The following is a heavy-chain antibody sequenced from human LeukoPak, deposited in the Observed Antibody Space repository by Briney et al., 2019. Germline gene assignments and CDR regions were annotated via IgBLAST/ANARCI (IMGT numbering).Heavy chain of an antibody. Sequence: GGSLRLSCAASGFTFSSYGMHCVRQAPGKGLEWVAFIRYDGSNKYYADSVKGRFTISRDNSKNTLYLQMNSLRAEDTAVYYCAKDPPLLWFGELLDSYGMDVWGQGTTVTVSS. CDR3: AKDPPLLWFGELLDSYGMDV. D-gene: IGHD3-10*01. V-gene: IGHV3-30*02. CDR2: IRYDGSNK. J-gene: IGHJ6*02. CDR1: GFTFSSYG.